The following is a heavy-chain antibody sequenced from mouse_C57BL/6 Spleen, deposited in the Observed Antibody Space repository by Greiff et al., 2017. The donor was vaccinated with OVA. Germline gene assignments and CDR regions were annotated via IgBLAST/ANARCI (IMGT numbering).Heavy chain of an antibody. CDR2: IYPGGGYT. CDR1: GYTFTNYW. CDR3: ARRDGSYAMDY. Sequence: QVHVKQSGAELVRPGTSVKMSCKASGYTFTNYWIGWAKQRPGHGLEWIGDIYPGGGYTNYNEKFKGKATLTAVKSSSTAYMQFSSLTSEDSAIYYCARRDGSYAMDYWGQGTSVTVSS. J-gene: IGHJ4*01. V-gene: IGHV1-63*01. D-gene: IGHD2-3*01.